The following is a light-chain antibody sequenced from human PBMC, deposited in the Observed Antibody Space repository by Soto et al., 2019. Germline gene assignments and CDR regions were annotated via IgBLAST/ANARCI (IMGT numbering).Light chain of an antibody. J-gene: IGKJ3*01. CDR2: GAS. Sequence: EIVLTQSPATLSLSPGDGATLSCRASQRITRNFLAWYQQRPGQAPRFLVYGASGRATGIPDRFSASGSETDFTLTISRLEPEDFAVYYCAYYGTSPKFIFGPGTKVDTK. CDR1: QRITRNF. V-gene: IGKV3-20*01. CDR3: AYYGTSPKFI.